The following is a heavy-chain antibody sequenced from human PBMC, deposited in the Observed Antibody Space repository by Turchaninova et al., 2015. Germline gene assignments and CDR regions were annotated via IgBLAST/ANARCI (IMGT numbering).Heavy chain of an antibody. CDR2: TYYRARWYN. D-gene: IGHD1-26*01. CDR3: ARGGTYFKGFEF. J-gene: IGHJ4*02. Sequence: QVQLPQSGPGLVKHAQTPSPTCAIAGDMCSSSRSAWNWIRQSPSKGLEWMGRTYYRARWYNDYALSVKSRITINSDTSENQFSLRLNSVTPEDTAVYYCARGGTYFKGFEFWGQGALVTVSS. CDR1: GDMCSSSRSA. V-gene: IGHV6-1*01.